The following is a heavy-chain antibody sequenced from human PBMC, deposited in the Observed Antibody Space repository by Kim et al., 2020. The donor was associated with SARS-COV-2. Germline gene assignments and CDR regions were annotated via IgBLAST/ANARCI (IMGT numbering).Heavy chain of an antibody. J-gene: IGHJ4*02. Sequence: FTISRDNAKNSLYLQMNSLRAEDTAVYYCARVSTLYDILTGYYPTYFDYWGQGTLVTVSS. CDR3: ARVSTLYDILTGYYPTYFDY. D-gene: IGHD3-9*01. V-gene: IGHV3-11*06.